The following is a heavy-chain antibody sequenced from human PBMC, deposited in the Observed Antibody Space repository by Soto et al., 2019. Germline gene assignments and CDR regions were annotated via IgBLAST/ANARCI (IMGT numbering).Heavy chain of an antibody. V-gene: IGHV3-33*01. CDR1: GFTFSSYG. J-gene: IGHJ3*02. Sequence: GGSLRLSCAASGFTFSSYGMHWVRQAPGKGLEWVAVIWFDGSNKYYADSVKGRFTISRDNSRNTLYLQMNSLRAEDTAVYYCARDYYHSHNAFDIWGQGTMVTVSS. CDR3: ARDYYHSHNAFDI. D-gene: IGHD3-22*01. CDR2: IWFDGSNK.